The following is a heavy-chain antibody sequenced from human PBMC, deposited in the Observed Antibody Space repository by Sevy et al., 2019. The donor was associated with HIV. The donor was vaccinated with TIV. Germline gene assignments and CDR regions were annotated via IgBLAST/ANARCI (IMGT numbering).Heavy chain of an antibody. CDR3: ARAQYSSGWYGRSAFDI. V-gene: IGHV3-21*01. J-gene: IGHJ3*02. CDR2: ISSSSSYI. Sequence: GGSLRLSCAASGFTFSSYSMNWVRQAPGKGLEWVSSISSSSSYIYYADSVKGRFTIFRDNAKNSLYLQMNSLRAEDTAVYYCARAQYSSGWYGRSAFDIWGQGTMVTVSS. D-gene: IGHD6-19*01. CDR1: GFTFSSYS.